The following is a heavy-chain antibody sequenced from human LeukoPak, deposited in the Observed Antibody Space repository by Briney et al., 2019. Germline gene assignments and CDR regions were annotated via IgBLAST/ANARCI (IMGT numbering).Heavy chain of an antibody. D-gene: IGHD2-15*01. CDR3: ARDRWRNMDV. V-gene: IGHV4-39*07. Sequence: PSETLSLTCKVSGGSISSSSYYWGWIRQPPGKGLEWIGSIYYSGSTYYNPSLKSRVTISVDTSKNQFSLKLSSVTAADTAVYYCARDRWRNMDVWGKGTTVTVSS. J-gene: IGHJ6*03. CDR1: GGSISSSSYY. CDR2: IYYSGST.